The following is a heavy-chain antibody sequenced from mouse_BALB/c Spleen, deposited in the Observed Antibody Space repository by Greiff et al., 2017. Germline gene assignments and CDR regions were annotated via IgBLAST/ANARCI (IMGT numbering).Heavy chain of an antibody. CDR3: TRDDYDDY. CDR2: ISSGGSYT. J-gene: IGHJ2*01. Sequence: EVNVVESGGGLVKPGGSLKLSCAASGFTFSSYTMSWVRQTPEKRLEWVATISSGGSYTYYPDSVKGRFTISRDNAKNTLYLQMSSLKSEDTAMYYRTRDDYDDYWGQGTTLTVSS. D-gene: IGHD2-4*01. V-gene: IGHV5-6-4*01. CDR1: GFTFSSYT.